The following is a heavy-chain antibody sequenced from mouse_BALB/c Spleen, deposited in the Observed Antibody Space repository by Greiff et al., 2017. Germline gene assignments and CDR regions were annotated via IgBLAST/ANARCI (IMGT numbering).Heavy chain of an antibody. V-gene: IGHV5-17*02. J-gene: IGHJ4*01. CDR1: GFTFSSFG. CDR2: ISSGSSTI. D-gene: IGHD2-2*01. CDR3: ARSGGLRRGAMDY. Sequence: EVQRVESGGGLVQPGGSRKLSCAASGFTFSSFGMHWVSQAPEKGLEWVAYISSGSSTICYADTVKGRFTISRDNPKNTLCLQMTSLRSEDTAMYDCARSGGLRRGAMDYWGQGTSVTVSS.